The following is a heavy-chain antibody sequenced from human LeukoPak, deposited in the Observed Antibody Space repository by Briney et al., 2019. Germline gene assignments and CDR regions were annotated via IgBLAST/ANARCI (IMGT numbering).Heavy chain of an antibody. CDR1: GGSINFYY. V-gene: IGHV4-4*07. Sequence: SETLSLTCTVSGGSINFYYWSWIRQPAGKGLEWIGRTYSTGSTNYSPSLKSRATMSVGKSKNQFSLNLSSVTAADTAVYYCARGIADPYSFDSWGQGTLVTVSS. CDR2: TYSTGST. CDR3: ARGIADPYSFDS. J-gene: IGHJ4*02. D-gene: IGHD6-13*01.